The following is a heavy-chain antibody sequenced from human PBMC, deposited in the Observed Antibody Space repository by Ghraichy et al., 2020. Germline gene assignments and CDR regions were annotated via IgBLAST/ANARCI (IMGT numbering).Heavy chain of an antibody. CDR2: ISAYNGNT. CDR3: ARDERWFVDIVATMAGGAFDI. CDR1: GYTFTSYG. V-gene: IGHV1-18*04. J-gene: IGHJ3*02. Sequence: ASVKVSCKASGYTFTSYGISWVRQAPGQGLEWMGWISAYNGNTNYAQKLQGRVTMTTDTSTSTAYMELRSLRSDDTAVYYCARDERWFVDIVATMAGGAFDIWGQGTMVTVSS. D-gene: IGHD5-12*01.